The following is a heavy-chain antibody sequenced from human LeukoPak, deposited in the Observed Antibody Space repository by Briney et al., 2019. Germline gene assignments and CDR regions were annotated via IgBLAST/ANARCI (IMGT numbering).Heavy chain of an antibody. V-gene: IGHV4-4*07. J-gene: IGHJ4*02. CDR3: ARDRIMGLMGEKYYFDY. CDR1: GGSISSYY. Sequence: PSETLSLTCTVPGGSISSYYWSWIRQPAGKGLEWIGRIYTSGSTNYNPSLKSRVTMSVDTSKNQFSLKLSSVTAADTAVYYCARDRIMGLMGEKYYFDYWGQGTLVTVSS. D-gene: IGHD2-8*01. CDR2: IYTSGST.